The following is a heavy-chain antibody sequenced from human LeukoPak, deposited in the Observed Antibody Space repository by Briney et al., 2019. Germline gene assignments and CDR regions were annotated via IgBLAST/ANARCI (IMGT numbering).Heavy chain of an antibody. Sequence: ASVKVSCTASGYTFTAHYMHWVRQAPGQGLEWMGRINPSSGDTEYGQGFQGRVTLTRDTSSSTANMELRRLRSDDTAVYYCARDPGYSYAFDIWGQGTVVIVSS. CDR1: GYTFTAHY. J-gene: IGHJ3*02. CDR3: ARDPGYSYAFDI. D-gene: IGHD2-21*01. V-gene: IGHV1-2*06. CDR2: INPSSGDT.